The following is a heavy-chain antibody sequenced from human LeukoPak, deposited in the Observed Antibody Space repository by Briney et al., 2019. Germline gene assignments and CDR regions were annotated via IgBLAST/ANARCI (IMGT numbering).Heavy chain of an antibody. D-gene: IGHD4-11*01. Sequence: GGSLRLSCAASGFTVSSNYMSWVRQAPGKGLEWVSVIYSGGSTYYADSVKGRFTISRDNSKNTLYLQMNSLRAEDTAVYYCARVSTVLDAFDIWGQGTMVTVSS. V-gene: IGHV3-53*01. CDR3: ARVSTVLDAFDI. CDR2: IYSGGST. J-gene: IGHJ3*02. CDR1: GFTVSSNY.